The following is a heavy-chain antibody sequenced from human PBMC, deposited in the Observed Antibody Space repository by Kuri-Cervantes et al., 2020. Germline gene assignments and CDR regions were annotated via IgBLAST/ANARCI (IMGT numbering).Heavy chain of an antibody. CDR1: GYTFTGYY. V-gene: IGHV1-46*01. Sequence: ASVKVSCKASGYTFTGYYMHWVRQAPGQGLEWMGIINPSGGSTSYAQKFQGRVTMTRDTSTSTVYVELSSLRSEDTAVYYCARGGDFVDILATMGIFDYWGQGTLVTVSS. D-gene: IGHD5-12*01. CDR3: ARGGDFVDILATMGIFDY. J-gene: IGHJ4*02. CDR2: INPSGGST.